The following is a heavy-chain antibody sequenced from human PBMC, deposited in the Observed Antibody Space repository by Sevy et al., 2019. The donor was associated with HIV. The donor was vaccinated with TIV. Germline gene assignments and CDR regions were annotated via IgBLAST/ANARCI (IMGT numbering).Heavy chain of an antibody. J-gene: IGHJ6*02. V-gene: IGHV3-23*01. Sequence: GGSLRLSCAASGFTFSNYAMNWVRQTPGKGLEWVSSISGSGDNTYYADSVKGRFTISRDISHNTVTLQMSSLRAEDTAVYYCAKNEKFWSGYVAMDVWGQGTTVTVSS. CDR3: AKNEKFWSGYVAMDV. CDR2: ISGSGDNT. CDR1: GFTFSNYA. D-gene: IGHD3-3*01.